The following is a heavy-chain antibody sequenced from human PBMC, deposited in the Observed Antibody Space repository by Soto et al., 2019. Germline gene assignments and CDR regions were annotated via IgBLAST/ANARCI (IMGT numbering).Heavy chain of an antibody. Sequence: QVQLVESGGGVVQPGRSLRLSCAASGFTFSSYGMHWVRQAPGKGLEWVAVISYDGSNKYYADSVKGRFTISRDNSKNTLFLQMNSLRGEDTAVYYCAKDLLRPGRAYGMDVWGQGTKVTVSS. CDR3: AKDLLRPGRAYGMDV. CDR2: ISYDGSNK. CDR1: GFTFSSYG. D-gene: IGHD6-25*01. V-gene: IGHV3-30*18. J-gene: IGHJ6*02.